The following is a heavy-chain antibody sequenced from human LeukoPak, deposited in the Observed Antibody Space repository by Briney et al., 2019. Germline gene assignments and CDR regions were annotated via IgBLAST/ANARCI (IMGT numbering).Heavy chain of an antibody. V-gene: IGHV3-23*01. CDR2: ISGSGGST. Sequence: PGGSLRLSCAASGFTFSSYAMSWVRQAPGKGLEWVSAISGSGGSTYYADSVKGRFTISRDNAENSLYLQMNSLRAEDTAVYYCAREISGMDVWGQGTTVTVSS. CDR1: GFTFSSYA. CDR3: AREISGMDV. J-gene: IGHJ6*02.